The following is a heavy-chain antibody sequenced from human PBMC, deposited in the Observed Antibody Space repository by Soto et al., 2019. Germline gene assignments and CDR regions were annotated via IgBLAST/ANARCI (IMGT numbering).Heavy chain of an antibody. CDR2: NYYSGTT. Sequence: SETLSLTCAVSGVSISSYYWSWIRQPPGNGLEWIGYNYYSGTTNYNPSINIRVTISVNTSKNRFSLRLTSVTVEETDVYYCLRVAYIGYGQAIDHGGQGTLVAVSS. CDR3: LRVAYIGYGQAIDH. J-gene: IGHJ4*02. CDR1: GVSISSYY. D-gene: IGHD5-12*01. V-gene: IGHV4-59*12.